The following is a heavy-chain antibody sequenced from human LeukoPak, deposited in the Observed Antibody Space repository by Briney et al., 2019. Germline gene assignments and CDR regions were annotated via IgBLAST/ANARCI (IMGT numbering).Heavy chain of an antibody. V-gene: IGHV4-39*07. CDR1: GGSISSYTYY. CDR3: ARESGSSWYNWFDP. D-gene: IGHD6-13*01. Sequence: PSETLSLTCTVSGGSISSYTYYWGWVRQPPGKELEWIASIYYSGSTNYNPSLKSRVTISVDTSKNQFSLKLSSVTAADTAVYYCARESGSSWYNWFDPWGQGTLVTVSS. CDR2: IYYSGST. J-gene: IGHJ5*02.